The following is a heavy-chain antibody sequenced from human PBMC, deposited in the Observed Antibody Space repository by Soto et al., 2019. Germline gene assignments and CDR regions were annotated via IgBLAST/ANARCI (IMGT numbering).Heavy chain of an antibody. J-gene: IGHJ4*02. Sequence: GGSLRLSCTASGFTFGDYAMSWVRQAPGKGLEWVGFIRSKAYGGTTEYAASVKGRFTISRDDSKSIAYLQMNSLKTEDTAVYYCTSLWFGELFFLDYWGQGTLVTVSS. V-gene: IGHV3-49*04. D-gene: IGHD3-10*01. CDR2: IRSKAYGGTT. CDR1: GFTFGDYA. CDR3: TSLWFGELFFLDY.